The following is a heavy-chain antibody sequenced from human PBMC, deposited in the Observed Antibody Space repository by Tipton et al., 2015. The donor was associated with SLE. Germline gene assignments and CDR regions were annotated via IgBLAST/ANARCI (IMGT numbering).Heavy chain of an antibody. CDR3: ARDFSGIAVTYYYGMDV. J-gene: IGHJ6*02. CDR2: ISAYNGNT. CDR1: GYTLTNNG. Sequence: QLVQSGAEVRTPGASVKVSCKASGYTLTNNGISWVRQAPGQGLEWMGWISAYNGNTNYAPKLQGRVTMTTDTSTSTAYMELRSLRSDDTAVYYCARDFSGIAVTYYYGMDVWGQGTTVTVSS. D-gene: IGHD6-19*01. V-gene: IGHV1-18*01.